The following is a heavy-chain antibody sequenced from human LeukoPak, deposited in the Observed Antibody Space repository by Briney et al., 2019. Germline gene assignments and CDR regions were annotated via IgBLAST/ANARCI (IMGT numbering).Heavy chain of an antibody. D-gene: IGHD5-12*01. CDR1: GFTFSSYA. V-gene: IGHV3-23*01. J-gene: IGHJ4*02. Sequence: GGSLRPSCAASGFTFSSYAMSWVRQAPGKGLEWVSAISGSGGSTYYADSVKGRFTISRDNSKNTLYLQMNNLRAEDTAVYYCAKDAGYDSYYFDYWGQGTLVTVSS. CDR2: ISGSGGST. CDR3: AKDAGYDSYYFDY.